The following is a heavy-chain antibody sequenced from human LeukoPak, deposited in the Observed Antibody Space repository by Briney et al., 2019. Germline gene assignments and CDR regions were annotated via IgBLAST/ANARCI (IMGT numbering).Heavy chain of an antibody. D-gene: IGHD2-15*01. Sequence: GGSLRLSCAASGFTFSTYAMSWVRQAPGKGLEWVAVISYDGSNKYYADSVKGRFTISRDNSKNTLYLQMNSLRAEDTAVYYCARDGQDIPFDYWGQGTLVTVSS. CDR3: ARDGQDIPFDY. J-gene: IGHJ4*02. V-gene: IGHV3-30*04. CDR1: GFTFSTYA. CDR2: ISYDGSNK.